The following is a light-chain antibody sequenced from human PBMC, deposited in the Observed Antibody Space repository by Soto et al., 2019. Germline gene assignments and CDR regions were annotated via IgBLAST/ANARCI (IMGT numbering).Light chain of an antibody. CDR2: DAS. CDR3: QHRSNWLGT. J-gene: IGKJ3*01. CDR1: QSVGGF. Sequence: EIVLTQSPATLSLSPGERATLSCRASQSVGGFLAWYQQRSGQTPRLLIYDASKRAPGIPARFSGSGSGTDFTLYISSIEPEDLAVDYCQHRSNWLGTFGPGTKV. V-gene: IGKV3-11*01.